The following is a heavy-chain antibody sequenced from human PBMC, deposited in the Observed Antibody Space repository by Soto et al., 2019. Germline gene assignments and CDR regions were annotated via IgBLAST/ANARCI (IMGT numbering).Heavy chain of an antibody. V-gene: IGHV4-61*01. CDR2: IFYSGSP. CDR3: ARGSGRQLGNWFDP. CDR1: RCSVSSGTYY. Sequence: SETVSLSSTVSRCSVSSGTYYWSWIRQPPGKGLEWIGYIFYSGSPNYNRSLESRVTISVDTAKNQLSLKLSYVTAADTAVYYCARGSGRQLGNWFDPGGQGTLVTVSS. J-gene: IGHJ5*02. D-gene: IGHD3-10*01.